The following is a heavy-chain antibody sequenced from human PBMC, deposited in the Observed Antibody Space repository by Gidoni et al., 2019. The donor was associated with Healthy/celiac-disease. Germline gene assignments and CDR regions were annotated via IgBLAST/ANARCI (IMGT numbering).Heavy chain of an antibody. Sequence: EVQLVESGGGLVQPGGSLRLSCYASGFTFSSYAMHWVRQAPGKGLEYVSAMSSNGGSTYYADAVKGRFTISRDNSKNTLYLQMSSLRAEDTAVYYCVKDPGGKTGHAVDIWGQGTMVTVSS. V-gene: IGHV3-64D*06. CDR3: VKDPGGKTGHAVDI. CDR2: MSSNGGST. D-gene: IGHD3-16*01. CDR1: GFTFSSYA. J-gene: IGHJ3*02.